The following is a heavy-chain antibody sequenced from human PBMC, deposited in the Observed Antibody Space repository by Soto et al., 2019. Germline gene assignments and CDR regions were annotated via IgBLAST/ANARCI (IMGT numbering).Heavy chain of an antibody. CDR1: GGSFSGYY. D-gene: IGHD3-10*01. CDR3: ASGPYGSGIRSPYYNYCMGV. V-gene: IGHV4-34*01. Sequence: QVQLHQWGAGLLKPSETLSLTCAVYGGSFSGYYWTCIRQPPGKGLEWIGEIDHTGSANYNPSLKSRVTISLDTSKSQFSLKLSSVTAADTAVYYCASGPYGSGIRSPYYNYCMGVWGNGTTVTVSS. J-gene: IGHJ6*03. CDR2: IDHTGSA.